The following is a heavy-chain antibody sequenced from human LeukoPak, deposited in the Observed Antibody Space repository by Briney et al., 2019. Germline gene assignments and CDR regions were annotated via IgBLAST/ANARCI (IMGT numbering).Heavy chain of an antibody. D-gene: IGHD3-22*01. CDR1: GYTFTGYY. J-gene: IGHJ4*02. CDR2: INPNSGGT. Sequence: GASVKISCKASGYTFTGYYMHWVRQAPGQGLEWMGWINPNSGGTNYAQKFQGRVTMTRDKSIRTAYMELSRLTSDDTAVYYCARTQKSDYYDSSGYYFSTGSYFDYWGQGTLVTVSS. V-gene: IGHV1-2*02. CDR3: ARTQKSDYYDSSGYYFSTGSYFDY.